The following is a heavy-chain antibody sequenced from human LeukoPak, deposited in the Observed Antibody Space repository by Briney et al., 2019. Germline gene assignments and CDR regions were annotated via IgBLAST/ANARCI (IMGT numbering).Heavy chain of an antibody. Sequence: PGGSLRLSCAASGFTFSSYIMNWVRQAPGKGLEWVSSISSSSSYIYYADSVKGRFTISRDNAKNSLYLQMNSLRAEDTAVYYCARDPTYGSAVEFDYWGQGTLVTVSS. CDR2: ISSSSSYI. CDR1: GFTFSSYI. V-gene: IGHV3-21*01. D-gene: IGHD3-10*01. CDR3: ARDPTYGSAVEFDY. J-gene: IGHJ4*02.